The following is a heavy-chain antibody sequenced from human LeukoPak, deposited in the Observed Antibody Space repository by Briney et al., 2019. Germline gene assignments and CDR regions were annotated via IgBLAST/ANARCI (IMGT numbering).Heavy chain of an antibody. D-gene: IGHD5-18*01. Sequence: GGSLRLSCAASGFTFDDYTMHWVRQAPGKGLEWVSLISWDGYSTSYADSVKGRFTISRDNSKNSLYVQMNSLRTEDTALYYCAKDIKRGYSYGYFDYWGQGTLVTVSS. V-gene: IGHV3-43*01. CDR3: AKDIKRGYSYGYFDY. J-gene: IGHJ4*02. CDR1: GFTFDDYT. CDR2: ISWDGYST.